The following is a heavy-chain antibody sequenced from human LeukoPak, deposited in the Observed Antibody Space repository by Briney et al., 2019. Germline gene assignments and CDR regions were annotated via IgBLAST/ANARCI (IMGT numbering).Heavy chain of an antibody. J-gene: IGHJ4*02. V-gene: IGHV4-61*01. CDR1: GGSVSSGSYY. CDR3: ARLIPVVGTVFEY. CDR2: IYYSGST. Sequence: SETLSLTCTVSGGSVSSGSYYWSWIRQPPGKGLEWIGYIYYSGSTNYHPSLKSRVTISVDTPKNQFSLKLSSVTAADTAVYYCARLIPVVGTVFEYCGQGTLVTVSS. D-gene: IGHD6-19*01.